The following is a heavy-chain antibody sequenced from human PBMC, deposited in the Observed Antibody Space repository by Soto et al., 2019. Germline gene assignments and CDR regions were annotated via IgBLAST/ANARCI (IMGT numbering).Heavy chain of an antibody. D-gene: IGHD3-22*01. Sequence: GESLKISCKGSGYSFTSYWISWVRQMPGKGLEWMGRIDPSDSYTNYSPSFQGHVTISADKSISTAYLQWSSLKASDTAMYYCARQDYYDSSGYRHDAFDIWGQGTMVTVSS. V-gene: IGHV5-10-1*01. J-gene: IGHJ3*02. CDR2: IDPSDSYT. CDR1: GYSFTSYW. CDR3: ARQDYYDSSGYRHDAFDI.